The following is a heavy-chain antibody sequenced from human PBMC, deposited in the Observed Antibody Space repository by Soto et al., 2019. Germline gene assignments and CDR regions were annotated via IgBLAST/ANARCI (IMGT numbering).Heavy chain of an antibody. CDR1: GFTFSSYA. V-gene: IGHV3-23*01. J-gene: IGHJ6*03. Sequence: GGSLRLSCAASGFTFSSYAMSWVRQAPGKGLEWVSAISGSGGSTYYADSVKGRFTISRDNSKNTLYLQMNSLRAEDTAVYYCAKVLYCSGGSCYYYYMDVWGKGTTVTVAS. CDR3: AKVLYCSGGSCYYYYMDV. CDR2: ISGSGGST. D-gene: IGHD2-15*01.